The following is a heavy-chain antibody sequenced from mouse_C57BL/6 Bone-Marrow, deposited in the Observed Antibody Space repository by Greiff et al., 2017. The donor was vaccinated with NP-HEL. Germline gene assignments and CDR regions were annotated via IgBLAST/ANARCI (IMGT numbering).Heavy chain of an antibody. J-gene: IGHJ2*01. D-gene: IGHD1-1*01. CDR2: IYPRSGNT. V-gene: IGHV1-81*01. Sequence: VQRVESGAELARPGASVKLSCKASGYTFTSYGISWVKQRTGQGLEWIGEIYPRSGNTYYNEKFKGKATLTADKSSSTAYMELRSLTSEDSAVYFCAEPVSSYFDYWGQGTTLTVSS. CDR3: AEPVSSYFDY. CDR1: GYTFTSYG.